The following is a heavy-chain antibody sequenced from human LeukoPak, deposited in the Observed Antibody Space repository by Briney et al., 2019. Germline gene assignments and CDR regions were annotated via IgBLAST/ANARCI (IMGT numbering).Heavy chain of an antibody. D-gene: IGHD3-22*01. CDR2: IRNKRYDGTT. CDR3: SRGDYYDSSGYYLLFDY. J-gene: IGHJ4*02. Sequence: GGSLRLSCAASGFTFSSCSMTWVRQAPGKGLEWVGFIRNKRYDGTTEYAASVKGRFTISRDDSKSIAYLQMNSLKTEDTAVYYCSRGDYYDSSGYYLLFDYWGQGTLVTVSS. CDR1: GFTFSSCS. V-gene: IGHV3-49*04.